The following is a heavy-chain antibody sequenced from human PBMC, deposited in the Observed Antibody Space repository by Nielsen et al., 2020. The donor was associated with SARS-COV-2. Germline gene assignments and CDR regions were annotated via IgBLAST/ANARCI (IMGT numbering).Heavy chain of an antibody. Sequence: SQTLSLTCGVFGDPISSQTWWSWVRQPPGKGLEWIGQIYHGGSVNYNPSLRSRVAISVDKPNNQFSLKLTSVTAADTAVYYCARMIGYSTSSDSWGQGTLVTVSS. CDR2: IYHGGSV. V-gene: IGHV4-4*02. D-gene: IGHD2/OR15-2a*01. CDR1: GDPISSQTW. J-gene: IGHJ4*02. CDR3: ARMIGYSTSSDS.